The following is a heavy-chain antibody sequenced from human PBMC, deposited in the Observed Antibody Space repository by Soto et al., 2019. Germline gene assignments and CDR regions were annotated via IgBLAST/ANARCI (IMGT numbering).Heavy chain of an antibody. J-gene: IGHJ3*02. V-gene: IGHV2-5*01. CDR1: GFSLSTSGVG. CDR2: IYWNDDT. Sequence: QITLKESGPTLVKPTQTLTLTCTFSGFSLSTSGVGVGWIRQPPGKALEWLVIIYWNDDTRSSPSLKSRLTITKATSKNQVVLTMTNMDPVDTATYYCAHTLPYSSSWGLWAFDIWGQGTMVTVSS. CDR3: AHTLPYSSSWGLWAFDI. D-gene: IGHD6-13*01.